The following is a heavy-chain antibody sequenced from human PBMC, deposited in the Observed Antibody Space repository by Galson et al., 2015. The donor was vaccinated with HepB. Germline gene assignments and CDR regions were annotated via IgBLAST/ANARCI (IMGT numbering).Heavy chain of an antibody. CDR3: ARAGYSYGYLFDY. Sequence: PALVKPTQTLTLTCTFSGFSLSTSGMCVSWIRQPLGKALEWLALIDWDDDKYYSTSLKTRLTISKDTSKDQVVLTMTNMDPVDTATYYCARAGYSYGYLFDYWGQGTLVTVSS. D-gene: IGHD5-18*01. CDR1: GFSLSTSGMC. CDR2: IDWDDDK. J-gene: IGHJ4*02. V-gene: IGHV2-70*01.